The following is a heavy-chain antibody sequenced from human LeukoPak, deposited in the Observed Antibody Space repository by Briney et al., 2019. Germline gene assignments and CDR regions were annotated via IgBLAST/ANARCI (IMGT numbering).Heavy chain of an antibody. CDR2: ISAYNGNT. Sequence: ASVKVSCKASGYTFTSYGISWVRQAPGRGLEWMGWISAYNGNTNYAQKLQGRVTMTTDTSTSTAHMELRSLRSDDTAVYYCARGQYQLLRRDPAKYYFDYWGQGTLVTVSS. V-gene: IGHV1-18*04. CDR3: ARGQYQLLRRDPAKYYFDY. D-gene: IGHD2-2*01. J-gene: IGHJ4*02. CDR1: GYTFTSYG.